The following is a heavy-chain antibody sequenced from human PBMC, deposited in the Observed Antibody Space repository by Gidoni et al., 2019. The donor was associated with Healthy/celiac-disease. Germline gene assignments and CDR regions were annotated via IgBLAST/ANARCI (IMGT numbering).Heavy chain of an antibody. CDR1: GGSFSGYY. D-gene: IGHD3-9*01. CDR3: ARGSVKYDILTGYHYYYYYGMDV. J-gene: IGHJ6*02. V-gene: IGHV4-34*01. Sequence: QVQLQQWGAGLLKPSETLSLTCAVYGGSFSGYYWSWIRQPPGKGLEWIGEINHSGSTNYNPSLKSRVTISVDTSKNQFSLKLSSVTAADTAVYYCARGSVKYDILTGYHYYYYYGMDVWGQGTTVTVSS. CDR2: INHSGST.